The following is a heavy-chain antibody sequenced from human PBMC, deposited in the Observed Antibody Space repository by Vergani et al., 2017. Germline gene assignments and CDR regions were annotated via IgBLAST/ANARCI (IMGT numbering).Heavy chain of an antibody. CDR1: GFTFSSYE. Sequence: EVQLVESGGGLVQPGGSLRLSCAASGFTFSSYEMNWVRQAPGKGLEWVSYISSSGSTIYYAASVKGRFTISRDNAKNSLYLQMNSLRAEDTAVYYCARDQGCSSTSCYAGWFDPWGQGTLVTVSS. D-gene: IGHD2-2*01. CDR2: ISSSGSTI. J-gene: IGHJ5*02. CDR3: ARDQGCSSTSCYAGWFDP. V-gene: IGHV3-48*03.